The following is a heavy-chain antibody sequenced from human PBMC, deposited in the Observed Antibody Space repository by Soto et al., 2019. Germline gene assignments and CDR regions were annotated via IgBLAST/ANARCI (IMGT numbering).Heavy chain of an antibody. D-gene: IGHD1-26*01. CDR1: GFTFSSYA. CDR2: ISYDGSNK. J-gene: IGHJ3*02. V-gene: IGHV3-30-3*01. Sequence: QVQLVESGGGVVQPGRSLRLSCAASGFTFSSYAMHWVRQAPGKGLEWEAVISYDGSNKYYADSVKGRFTISRDNSKNTLYLQMNSLRAEDTAVYYCAREGSLRGSYLVEAFDIWGQGTMVTVSS. CDR3: AREGSLRGSYLVEAFDI.